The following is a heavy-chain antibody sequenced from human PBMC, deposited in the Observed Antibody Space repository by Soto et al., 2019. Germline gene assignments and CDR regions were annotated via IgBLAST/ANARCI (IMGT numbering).Heavy chain of an antibody. Sequence: QVQLVQSGAEVKKPGSSVKVSCKASGGTFSSYAISWVRQAPGQGLEWMGENIPIFGTANYAQKFQGRVTITADESTSTAYMELSSLRSEDTAVYYCARDRGPSSGYYPDWFDPWGQGTLVTVSS. CDR3: ARDRGPSSGYYPDWFDP. V-gene: IGHV1-69*12. CDR1: GGTFSSYA. J-gene: IGHJ5*02. D-gene: IGHD3-22*01. CDR2: NIPIFGTA.